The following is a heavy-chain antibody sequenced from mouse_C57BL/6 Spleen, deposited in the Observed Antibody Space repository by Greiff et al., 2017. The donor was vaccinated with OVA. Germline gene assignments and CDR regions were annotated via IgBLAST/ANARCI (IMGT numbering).Heavy chain of an antibody. CDR1: GYTFTNYW. D-gene: IGHD1-1*01. CDR2: IYPGGGYT. V-gene: IGHV1-63*01. Sequence: VQLQQSGAELVRPGTSVKMSCKASGYTFTNYWIGWAKQRPGHGLEWIGDIYPGGGYTNYNEKFKGKATLTADKSSSTAYMQFSSLTSEDSAIYYCARYDYGSSWYFDVWGTGTTVTVSS. CDR3: ARYDYGSSWYFDV. J-gene: IGHJ1*03.